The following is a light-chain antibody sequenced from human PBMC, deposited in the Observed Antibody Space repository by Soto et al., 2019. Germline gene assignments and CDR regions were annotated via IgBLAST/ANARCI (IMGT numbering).Light chain of an antibody. Sequence: DIVMTQTPLSLSVTPGQPASISCKSSQSLLHSNGKTYLSWYLQRPGQPPQLLISEVSNRFFGVPVKLSGSGSGTDFTLKISRVEAVDVGVYYCLQSIQLPWTFGQGTKVEIK. V-gene: IGKV2D-29*01. CDR3: LQSIQLPWT. CDR2: EVS. J-gene: IGKJ1*01. CDR1: QSLLHSNGKTY.